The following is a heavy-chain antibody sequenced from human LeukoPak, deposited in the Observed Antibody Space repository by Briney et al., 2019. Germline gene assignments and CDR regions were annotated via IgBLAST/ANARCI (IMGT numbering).Heavy chain of an antibody. CDR2: ISYDGSNK. Sequence: GRSLRLSCAASGFTFSSYGMHWVRQAPGKGLEWVAVISYDGSNKYYADSVKGRFTISRDNAKNTLFLQMNSLRVEDTAVYYCASTDRLDYWGQGTLVTVSS. CDR3: ASTDRLDY. V-gene: IGHV3-30*03. J-gene: IGHJ4*02. CDR1: GFTFSSYG. D-gene: IGHD3-22*01.